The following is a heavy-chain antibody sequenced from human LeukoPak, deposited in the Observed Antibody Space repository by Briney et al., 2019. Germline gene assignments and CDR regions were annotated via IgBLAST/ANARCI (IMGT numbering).Heavy chain of an antibody. CDR2: ISSSSSYI. Sequence: PGGSLRLSCAASGFTFSSYSMNWVRQAPGKGLEWVSSISSSSSYIYYADSVKGRFTISRDNAKNSLYLQMNSLRAEDTAVYYCARDFIPAATFHSWGQGTRVTVSS. D-gene: IGHD6-25*01. CDR1: GFTFSSYS. V-gene: IGHV3-21*01. CDR3: ARDFIPAATFHS. J-gene: IGHJ4*02.